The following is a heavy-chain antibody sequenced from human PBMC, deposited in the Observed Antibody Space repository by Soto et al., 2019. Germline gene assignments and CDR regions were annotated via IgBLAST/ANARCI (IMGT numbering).Heavy chain of an antibody. Sequence: EVQLVESGGGLVQPGGSLRLSCAASGFTFSNYWMSWVRQAPGEGLEWVANIKQDGSEEYYVDSVKGRFTISRDNAKNSLYLQMSSLRADDTAVYYCTRGIRGSSGWSYYYGMDVWGQGTTVTVSS. CDR2: IKQDGSEE. V-gene: IGHV3-7*03. J-gene: IGHJ6*02. CDR3: TRGIRGSSGWSYYYGMDV. CDR1: GFTFSNYW. D-gene: IGHD6-19*01.